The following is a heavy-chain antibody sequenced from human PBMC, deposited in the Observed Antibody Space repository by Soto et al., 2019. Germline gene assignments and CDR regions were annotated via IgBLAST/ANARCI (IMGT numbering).Heavy chain of an antibody. CDR2: IDPSDSDT. J-gene: IGHJ4*02. Sequence: GESLKISCKGSGYSFTSYWIGWVRQMPGKGLEWMGMIDPSDSDTNYSPSFQGHVTISADKSISTAYLQWSSLKASDTAMYYCARLREANWEDYWGQGTLVTVSS. V-gene: IGHV5-10-1*01. CDR3: ARLREANWEDY. CDR1: GYSFTSYW. D-gene: IGHD7-27*01.